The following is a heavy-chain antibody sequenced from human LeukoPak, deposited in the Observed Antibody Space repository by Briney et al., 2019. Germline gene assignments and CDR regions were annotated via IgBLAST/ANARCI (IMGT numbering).Heavy chain of an antibody. Sequence: ASVKVSCKASGYTFTSYDINWVRQATGQGLEWMGWMNPNSGNTGYAQKSQGRVTITRNTSISTAYMELSSLRSEDTAVYYCATEGKMVRGVYTDYWGQGTLVTVSS. D-gene: IGHD3-10*01. CDR3: ATEGKMVRGVYTDY. J-gene: IGHJ4*02. CDR2: MNPNSGNT. CDR1: GYTFTSYD. V-gene: IGHV1-8*03.